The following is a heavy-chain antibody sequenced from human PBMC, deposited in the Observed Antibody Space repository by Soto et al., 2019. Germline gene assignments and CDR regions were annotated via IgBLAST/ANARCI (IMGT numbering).Heavy chain of an antibody. CDR1: GFTFSSYA. CDR2: ISGSGGST. CDR3: AKEGSGGGYSGYDAGGGQYYFDY. D-gene: IGHD5-12*01. V-gene: IGHV3-23*01. Sequence: GESLKISCAASGFTFSSYAMSWVRQAPGKGLEWVSAISGSGGSTYYADSVKGRFTISRDNSKNTLYLQMNSLRAEDTAVYYCAKEGSGGGYSGYDAGGGQYYFDYWGQGTLVTVSS. J-gene: IGHJ4*02.